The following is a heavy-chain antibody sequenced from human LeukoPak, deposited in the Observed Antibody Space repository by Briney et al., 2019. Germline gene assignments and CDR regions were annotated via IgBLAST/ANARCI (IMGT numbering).Heavy chain of an antibody. CDR3: ARDRTRGYSGYEGY. J-gene: IGHJ4*02. CDR1: GGTFSSYA. Sequence: ASVKVSCKASGGTFSSYAISWVRQAPGQGLEWMGRINPNSGGTNYAKKFQGRVTMTRDTSISTAYMELSRLRSDDTAVYYCARDRTRGYSGYEGYWGQGTLVTVSS. D-gene: IGHD5-12*01. V-gene: IGHV1-2*06. CDR2: INPNSGGT.